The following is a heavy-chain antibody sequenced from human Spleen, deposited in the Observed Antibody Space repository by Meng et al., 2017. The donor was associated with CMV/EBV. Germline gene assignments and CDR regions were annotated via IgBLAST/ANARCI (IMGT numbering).Heavy chain of an antibody. CDR2: INGNGGNT. CDR1: GFTFSSYA. Sequence: GESLKISCAASGFTFSSYAMSWVRQAPGKGLEWVSGINGNGGNTHYAESVKGRFTISRDNSKKTLYLQMSSLRAEDTAVYYCASPSRGWFYGMDVWGQGTTVTVSS. V-gene: IGHV3-23*01. J-gene: IGHJ6*02. CDR3: ASPSRGWFYGMDV. D-gene: IGHD3-22*01.